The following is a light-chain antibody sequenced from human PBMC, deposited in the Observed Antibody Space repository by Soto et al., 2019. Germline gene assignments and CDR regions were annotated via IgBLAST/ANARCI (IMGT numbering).Light chain of an antibody. CDR1: QSISSY. CDR2: AAS. J-gene: IGKJ1*01. CDR3: QQSYSIPWT. Sequence: DIQRTQSPSSLSASVGDRVTITCRASQSISSYLNWYQQKPGKAPKVLIYAASSLQSGVPSRFSGSGSGTDFTLTISSLQPEDFATYYCQQSYSIPWTFGQGTKVDI. V-gene: IGKV1-39*01.